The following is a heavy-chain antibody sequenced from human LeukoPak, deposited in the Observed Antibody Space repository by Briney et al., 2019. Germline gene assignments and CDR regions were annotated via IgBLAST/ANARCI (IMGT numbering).Heavy chain of an antibody. Sequence: PGGSLRLSSTASGFTFSSYAMSWDCQAPGKGLEWVSGISGSGGSTYYADSVKGRFTISRDNSKNTLYLQMDSLRAEDTAVYYCGKDFGHLWGQGTLVTVSS. CDR1: GFTFSSYA. J-gene: IGHJ4*02. CDR2: ISGSGGST. D-gene: IGHD3-10*01. V-gene: IGHV3-23*01. CDR3: GKDFGHL.